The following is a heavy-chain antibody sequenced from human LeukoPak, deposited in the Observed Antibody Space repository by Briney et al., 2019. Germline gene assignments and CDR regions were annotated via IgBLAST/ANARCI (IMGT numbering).Heavy chain of an antibody. CDR3: ARVGNEMTTPGYYYYMDV. J-gene: IGHJ6*03. CDR1: GGTFSSYA. V-gene: IGHV1-69*13. CDR2: IIPIFGTA. Sequence: GASVKVSCKASGGTFSSYAISWVRQAPGQGLEWMGGIIPIFGTANYAQKFQGRVTITADESTSTAYMELSSLRSEDTAVYYCARVGNEMTTPGYYYYMDVWGKGTTVTVSS. D-gene: IGHD5-24*01.